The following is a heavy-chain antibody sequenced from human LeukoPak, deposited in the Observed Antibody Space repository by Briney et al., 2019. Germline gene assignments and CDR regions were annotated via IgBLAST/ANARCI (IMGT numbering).Heavy chain of an antibody. CDR3: AKGMGQLGIFDY. CDR1: GFTFNTYG. D-gene: IGHD7-27*01. V-gene: IGHV3-30*18. J-gene: IGHJ4*02. CDR2: ISHDGSNE. Sequence: PGGSLRLSRAASGFTFNTYGMHWVRQAPGKGLEWVAVISHDGSNEYYADSVKGRFTISRDNSKNTLYLQVNSLRAEDTALYYCAKGMGQLGIFDYWGQGTLVTVSS.